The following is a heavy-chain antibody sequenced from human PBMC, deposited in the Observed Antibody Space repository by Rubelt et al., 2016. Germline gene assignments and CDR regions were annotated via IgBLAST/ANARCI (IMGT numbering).Heavy chain of an antibody. V-gene: IGHV4-39*07. J-gene: IGHJ4*02. Sequence: QVQLQESGPGLVKPSETLSLTCTLSGGSISSGSYFWGWIRQPPGKGLEWIGSFSYSGSTYYNPSLKSRVTISVDTSKNQFYLKLSSVTAADTAVYYCARVIIPAGNDYWGQGILVTVSS. CDR2: FSYSGST. CDR3: ARVIIPAGNDY. CDR1: GGSISSGSYF. D-gene: IGHD2-2*01.